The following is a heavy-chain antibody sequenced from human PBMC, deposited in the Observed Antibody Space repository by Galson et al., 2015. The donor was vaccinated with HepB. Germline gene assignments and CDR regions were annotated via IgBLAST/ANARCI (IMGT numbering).Heavy chain of an antibody. J-gene: IGHJ1*01. V-gene: IGHV3-72*01. CDR2: IRNKVNIYTT. CDR3: SRGPAGRGNSPGEYFQH. CDR1: GFTFSDHY. Sequence: SLRLSCAASGFTFSDHYMEWVRQAPGKGLEWVGHIRNKVNIYTTEYAASVKGRFIISRDDSKKSLYLQMNSLKTEDTAVYFCSRGPAGRGNSPGEYFQHWGQGTLVTVSS. D-gene: IGHD4-23*01.